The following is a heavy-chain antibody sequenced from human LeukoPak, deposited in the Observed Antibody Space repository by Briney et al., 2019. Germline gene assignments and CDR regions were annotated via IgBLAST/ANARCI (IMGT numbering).Heavy chain of an antibody. V-gene: IGHV3-7*01. D-gene: IGHD1-26*01. CDR3: ARVGGSYRRYYYYGMDV. CDR2: IKQDGSEK. CDR1: GFTFSSYR. Sequence: GGSLRLSCAASGFTFSSYRMSWVRQAPGKGLEWVANIKQDGSEKYYVDSVKGRFTISRDNAKNSLYLQMNSLRAEDTAVYYCARVGGSYRRYYYYGMDVWGQGTTVTVSS. J-gene: IGHJ6*02.